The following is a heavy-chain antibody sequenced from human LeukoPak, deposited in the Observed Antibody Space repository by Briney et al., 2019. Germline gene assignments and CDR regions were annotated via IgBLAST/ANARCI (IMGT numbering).Heavy chain of an antibody. J-gene: IGHJ5*02. CDR3: ASLYYYDSSGYYS. V-gene: IGHV3-30-3*01. D-gene: IGHD3-22*01. CDR1: GFTFSSYA. CDR2: ISYDGSNK. Sequence: GGSLRLSFAASGFTFSSYAMHWVRQAPGKGLEWVAVISYDGSNKYYADSVKGRFTISRDNSKNTLYLQMNSLRAEDTAVYYCASLYYYDSSGYYSWGQGTLVTVSS.